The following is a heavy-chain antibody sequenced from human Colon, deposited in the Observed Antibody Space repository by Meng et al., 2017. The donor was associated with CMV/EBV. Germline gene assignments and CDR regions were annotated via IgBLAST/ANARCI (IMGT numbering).Heavy chain of an antibody. CDR2: IDPDGTDT. Sequence: GGSLRLSCAASGFTLSNYWMHWVRQAPGKGLEWVSQIDPDGTDTTYVDSVKGRFTVSRDNSMDTVYLQMDSLTAEDTAVYYCGKDGTDRDSSYFIDSWGQGTLVTVSS. V-gene: IGHV3-74*01. D-gene: IGHD3/OR15-3a*01. J-gene: IGHJ4*02. CDR3: GKDGTDRDSSYFIDS. CDR1: GFTLSNYW.